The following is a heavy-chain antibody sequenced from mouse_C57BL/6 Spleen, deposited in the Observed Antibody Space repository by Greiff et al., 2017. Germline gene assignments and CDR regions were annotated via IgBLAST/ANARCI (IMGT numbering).Heavy chain of an antibody. CDR1: GYTFTSYW. V-gene: IGHV1-69*01. D-gene: IGHD4-1*01. CDR3: ARHWDYAMDY. CDR2: IDPSGSYT. J-gene: IGHJ4*01. Sequence: VKLQESGAELVMPGASVKLSCKASGYTFTSYWMHWVKQRPGQGLEWIGEIDPSGSYTNYNQKFKGKSTLTVDKSSSTAYMQLSSLTFEDSAVYYCARHWDYAMDYWGQGTSVTVSA.